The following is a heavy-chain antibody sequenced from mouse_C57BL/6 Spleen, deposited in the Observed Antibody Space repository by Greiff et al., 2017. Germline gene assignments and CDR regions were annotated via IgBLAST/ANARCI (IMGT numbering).Heavy chain of an antibody. CDR1: GYAFSSSW. J-gene: IGHJ4*01. V-gene: IGHV1-82*01. CDR3: ARRTNWDAMDY. CDR2: IYPGDGDT. D-gene: IGHD4-1*01. Sequence: QVQLQQSGPELVKPGASVQISCKASGYAFSSSWLNWVKQRPGKGLEWIGRIYPGDGDTNSNGKFKGKATLTADKSSSTAYMQLSSLTSEDSAVYFCARRTNWDAMDYWGQGTSDTVSS.